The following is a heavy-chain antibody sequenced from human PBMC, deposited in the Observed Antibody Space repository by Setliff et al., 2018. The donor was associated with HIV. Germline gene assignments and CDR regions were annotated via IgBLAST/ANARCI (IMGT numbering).Heavy chain of an antibody. V-gene: IGHV4-34*01. CDR3: AGGPGTTSTDY. Sequence: SETLSLTCAVYGGSFSGYYWSWIRQPPGKGLEWIGEINHSGSTNYNMSLWSRVTISLDASRNQFSLELISVTAADTAVYYCAGGPGTTSTDYWAQGTLVTVSS. D-gene: IGHD1-26*01. CDR2: INHSGST. J-gene: IGHJ4*02. CDR1: GGSFSGYY.